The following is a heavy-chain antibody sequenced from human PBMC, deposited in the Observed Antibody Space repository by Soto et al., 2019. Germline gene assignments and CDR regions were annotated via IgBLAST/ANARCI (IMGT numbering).Heavy chain of an antibody. D-gene: IGHD1-1*01. J-gene: IGHJ4*02. V-gene: IGHV4-34*01. CDR2: INESGST. CDR1: GQSFSGHS. CDR3: ARGSGIVALPGELEDVKYDY. Sequence: QVQLQQWGAGLVKPSETLSLSCAVYGQSFSGHSWAWIRQPPGKGLEWIGEINESGSTYYNPSLQGRVTSSTDTSKNQFSLKLSSVSAADTAAYFCARGSGIVALPGELEDVKYDYWGQGTLVNVSS.